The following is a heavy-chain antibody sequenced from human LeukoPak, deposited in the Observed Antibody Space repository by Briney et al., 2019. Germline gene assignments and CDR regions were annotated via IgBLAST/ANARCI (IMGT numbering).Heavy chain of an antibody. CDR3: ARVGYYASGPFSYFDY. CDR1: GFTFSGYA. V-gene: IGHV3-30-3*01. D-gene: IGHD3-10*01. J-gene: IGHJ4*02. Sequence: GRSLRLSCAAPGFTFSGYAMHWVRQAPGKGLEWVAVISYDGSNEYYADSVKGRFTISRDNSKNTLYLQMNSLSVEDTAVYYCARVGYYASGPFSYFDYWGQGTLATVSS. CDR2: ISYDGSNE.